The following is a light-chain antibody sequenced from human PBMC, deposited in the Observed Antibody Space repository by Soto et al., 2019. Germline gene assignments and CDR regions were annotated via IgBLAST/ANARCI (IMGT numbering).Light chain of an antibody. Sequence: QSALTQPASVSGSPGQSITISCTGTSSDVGSYNLVSWYQQHPGKAPKLIIYEGHKRNSGVYHRFSGSSYEKTDYLTTSGLPPDDEADYYCSSYTTSSTPSYVFGNGIKCIVL. CDR3: SSYTTSSTPSYV. CDR1: SSDVGSYNL. CDR2: EGH. J-gene: IGLJ1*01. V-gene: IGLV2-14*02.